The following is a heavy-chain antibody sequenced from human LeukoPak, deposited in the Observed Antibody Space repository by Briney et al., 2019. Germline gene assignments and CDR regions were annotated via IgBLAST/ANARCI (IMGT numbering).Heavy chain of an antibody. J-gene: IGHJ6*02. CDR2: IGNSGDRT. Sequence: GGSLRLSCAASGFTFSSYAMCWVRQAPGKGPEWVSGIGNSGDRTFYADSVKGRFTISRDNSKNTLYLQMNSLRVEDTALYYCAKGGVWGQGIAVTVSS. V-gene: IGHV3-23*01. CDR3: AKGGV. CDR1: GFTFSSYA.